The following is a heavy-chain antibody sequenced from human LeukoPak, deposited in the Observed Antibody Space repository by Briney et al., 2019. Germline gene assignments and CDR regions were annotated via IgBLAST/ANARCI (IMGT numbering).Heavy chain of an antibody. J-gene: IGHJ5*02. V-gene: IGHV3-21*06. D-gene: IGHD2-15*01. CDR3: AREVVVVVAATPQDWFDP. CDR1: GFTFSNYN. Sequence: GGSLRLSCAASGFTFSNYNMNWVRQAPGKGLEWVSSISGSSNYMSYADSVKGRFTISRDNAKNLLFLQMHSLRDEDTAVYYCAREVVVVVAATPQDWFDPWGQGTLVTVSS. CDR2: ISGSSNYM.